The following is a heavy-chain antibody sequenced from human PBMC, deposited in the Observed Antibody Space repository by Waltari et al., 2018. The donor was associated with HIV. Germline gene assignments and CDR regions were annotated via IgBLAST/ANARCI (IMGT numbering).Heavy chain of an antibody. V-gene: IGHV1-18*01. CDR1: GNNLCTSV. Sequence: QIQLVQSGLEVKEPAASVRGSCKASGNNLCTSVMAWVRQAAGQGLEWMGWINARNGKKVYSQKFQRRVTMTTDTSSTTFYLDLRSLTSDDTAVYFCAREVENLYVFDDWGQGTLVAVSS. CDR2: INARNGKK. CDR3: AREVENLYVFDD. J-gene: IGHJ4*02. D-gene: IGHD1-1*01.